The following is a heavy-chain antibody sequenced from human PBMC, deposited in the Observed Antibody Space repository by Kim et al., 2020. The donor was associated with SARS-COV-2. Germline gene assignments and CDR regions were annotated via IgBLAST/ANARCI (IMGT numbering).Heavy chain of an antibody. CDR2: INTNTGNP. Sequence: ASVKVSCKASGYTFTSYAMNWVRQAPGQGLEWMRWINTNTGNPTYAQGFTGRFVFSLDTSVSTAYLQISSLKAEDTAVYYCARVRGTIFGVVIIGGWFDPWGQGTLVTVSS. V-gene: IGHV7-4-1*02. CDR1: GYTFTSYA. CDR3: ARVRGTIFGVVIIGGWFDP. J-gene: IGHJ5*02. D-gene: IGHD3-3*01.